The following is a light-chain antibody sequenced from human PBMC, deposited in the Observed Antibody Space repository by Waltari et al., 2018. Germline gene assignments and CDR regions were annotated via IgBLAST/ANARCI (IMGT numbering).Light chain of an antibody. CDR3: SSYTGSSTWV. V-gene: IGLV2-14*03. Sequence: QSALTQPASVSGSPGQAITISCTGTSSDAGDYNYVSWYQQYPGKAPKLMIYDVTRRPSGVSSRVAGSKSGNTASLTISGLQAEDEAEYYCSSYTGSSTWVFGGGTKLTVL. CDR1: SSDAGDYNY. CDR2: DVT. J-gene: IGLJ3*02.